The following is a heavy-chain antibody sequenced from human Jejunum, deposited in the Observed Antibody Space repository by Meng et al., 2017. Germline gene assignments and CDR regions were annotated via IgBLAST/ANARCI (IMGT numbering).Heavy chain of an antibody. V-gene: IGHV4-39*01. D-gene: IGHD2/OR15-2a*01. J-gene: IGHJ4*02. CDR2: IYYSGST. CDR3: ARHFLTMSKDYFGY. CDR1: GGSTISSGYY. Sequence: QVQLQESGPGLVKPSETLSRTCTVSGGSTISSGYYWGWIRQPPGKGLEWRGSIYYSGSTYYNSPLKSRVTIFVDTSKNQFSLKLRSVTAADTAIYYCARHFLTMSKDYFGYWGQGTLVTVSS.